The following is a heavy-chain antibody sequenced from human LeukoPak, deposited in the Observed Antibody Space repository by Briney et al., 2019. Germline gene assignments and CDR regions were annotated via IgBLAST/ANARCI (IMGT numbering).Heavy chain of an antibody. J-gene: IGHJ4*02. V-gene: IGHV7-4-1*02. D-gene: IGHD2-2*01. CDR3: ARDRDTSSNIYLDS. CDR2: INTNTRNP. CDR1: GYTFTNYG. Sequence: ASVKVSCKASGYTFTNYGMNWVRQAPGQGLEWMGWINTNTRNPKYAQGFTGRFVFSLDTSVSTAYLQISSLKAEDTAIYYCARDRDTSSNIYLDSWGQGTLVTVSS.